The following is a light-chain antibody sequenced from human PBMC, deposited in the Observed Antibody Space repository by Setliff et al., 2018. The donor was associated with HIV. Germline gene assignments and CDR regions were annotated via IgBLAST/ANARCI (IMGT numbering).Light chain of an antibody. CDR3: SSYTGSTTPYV. V-gene: IGLV2-14*01. CDR1: SSDVGGYNF. Sequence: QSALTQPASVSGSPGQSITISCTGTSSDVGGYNFVSWYQQHPGKAPKLMIYEVSNRPSGVSNRFSGSKSGNTASLTISGLQAEDEADYYCSSYTGSTTPYVFGTGTNGTVL. J-gene: IGLJ1*01. CDR2: EVS.